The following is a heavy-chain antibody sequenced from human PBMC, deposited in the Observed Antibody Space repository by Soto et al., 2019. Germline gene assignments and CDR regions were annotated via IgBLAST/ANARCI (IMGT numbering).Heavy chain of an antibody. CDR2: IYYSGST. J-gene: IGHJ6*02. CDR1: GGSISSGGYY. CDR3: ARVPGIAAAGPFYYYYGMDV. Sequence: PSETLSLTCTVSGGSISSGGYYWSWIRQHPGKGLEWIGYIYYSGSTYYNPSLKSRVTISVDTSKNQFSLKLSSVTAADTAVYYCARVPGIAAAGPFYYYYGMDVWGQGTTVTVSS. V-gene: IGHV4-31*03. D-gene: IGHD6-13*01.